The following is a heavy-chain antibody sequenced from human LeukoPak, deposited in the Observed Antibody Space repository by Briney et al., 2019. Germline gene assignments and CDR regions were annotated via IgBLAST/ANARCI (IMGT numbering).Heavy chain of an antibody. CDR1: GFPFSAYA. V-gene: IGHV3-21*01. CDR3: VRCTFVLHKRCSAFDV. J-gene: IGHJ3*01. Sequence: GGSLRLSCAASGFPFSAYAMSWVRQAPGKGLEWVSSITSSTTYTYYADSVKGRFTISRDNAKNSLLLQMNSLRAEDTAVYYCVRCTFVLHKRCSAFDVWGQGTMVTVS. D-gene: IGHD1-1*01. CDR2: ITSSTTYT.